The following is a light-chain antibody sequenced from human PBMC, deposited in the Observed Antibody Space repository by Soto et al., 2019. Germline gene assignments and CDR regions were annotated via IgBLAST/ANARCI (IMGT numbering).Light chain of an antibody. V-gene: IGLV4-60*03. CDR2: LEGSGNY. Sequence: QSVLTQSSSASASLGSSVKRTCTLSSGHSGYIIAWHQQQPGKAPRYLMKLEGSGNYNKGSGVPDRFSGSSSGADRYLTISNLQSEDESDYYCETWDSNNWVFGGGTKLTVL. J-gene: IGLJ3*02. CDR1: SGHSGYI. CDR3: ETWDSNNWV.